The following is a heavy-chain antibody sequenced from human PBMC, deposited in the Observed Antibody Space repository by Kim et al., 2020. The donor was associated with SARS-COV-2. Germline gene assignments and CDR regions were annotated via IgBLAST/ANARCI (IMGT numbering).Heavy chain of an antibody. Sequence: ASVKVSCKASGYTFTSYAMHWVRQAPGQRLEWMGRINAGNCNTKYSQKFQGRVTITRDTSASTAYMELSSLRSEDTAVYYCARDIDYYDSSGYWSLGWRTNGIDYWGQGTLVTVSS. V-gene: IGHV1-3*01. J-gene: IGHJ4*02. CDR1: GYTFTSYA. CDR2: INAGNCNT. D-gene: IGHD3-22*01. CDR3: ARDIDYYDSSGYWSLGWRTNGIDY.